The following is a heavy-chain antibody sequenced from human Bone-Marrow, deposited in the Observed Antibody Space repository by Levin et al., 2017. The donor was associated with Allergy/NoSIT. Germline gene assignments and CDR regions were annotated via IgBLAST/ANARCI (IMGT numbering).Heavy chain of an antibody. J-gene: IGHJ4*02. Sequence: KVSCKVSGYTFINYWIGWVRHMPGKGLEWMGIIYPGDSDTRYSPSFEGQVTISVDKSITTAYLQWSSLRTSDTGIYYCVRREFDFWGQGTLVTVSS. CDR1: GYTFINYW. CDR2: IYPGDSDT. V-gene: IGHV5-51*01. CDR3: VRREFDF.